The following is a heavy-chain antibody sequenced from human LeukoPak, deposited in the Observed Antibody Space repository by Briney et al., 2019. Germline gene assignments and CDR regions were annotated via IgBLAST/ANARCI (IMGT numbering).Heavy chain of an antibody. V-gene: IGHV3-23*01. Sequence: GGSLRLSCAAPGFTFSSYAMSWVRQAPGKGLEWVSAISGSGGSTYYADSVKGRFTISRDNSKNTLYLQMNSLRAEDTAVYYCAKDRAQHSSSWYRVDFQHWGQGTLVTVSS. CDR1: GFTFSSYA. D-gene: IGHD6-13*01. CDR3: AKDRAQHSSSWYRVDFQH. J-gene: IGHJ1*01. CDR2: ISGSGGST.